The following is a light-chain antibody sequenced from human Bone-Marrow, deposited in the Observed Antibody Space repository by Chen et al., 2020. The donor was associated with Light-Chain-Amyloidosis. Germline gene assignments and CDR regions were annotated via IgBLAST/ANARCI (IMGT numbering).Light chain of an antibody. Sequence: YVLTQPSSVSVAPGQKATIACGGNTLGSTSVHWYQQTPGQAPLLVVYDDSDRPSGIPERLSGSNSGNTATLTISRVEAGDEADYYCQVWDRSSDRPVFGGGTKLTVL. CDR3: QVWDRSSDRPV. V-gene: IGLV3-21*02. J-gene: IGLJ3*02. CDR1: TLGSTS. CDR2: DDS.